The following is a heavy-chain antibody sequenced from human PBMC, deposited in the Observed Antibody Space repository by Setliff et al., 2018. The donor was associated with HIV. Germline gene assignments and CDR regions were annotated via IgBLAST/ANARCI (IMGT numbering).Heavy chain of an antibody. CDR1: GFIFSDYY. Sequence: GGSLRLSCAASGFIFSDYYMNWIRQAPGKGLEWVSYISGSGEATDFADSVKGRFTTSRDNAKNSLYLQMNSLSAEDTAVYYCTRDGPGRAGADYYGMDVWGQGTTVTVSS. J-gene: IGHJ6*02. V-gene: IGHV3-11*04. CDR2: ISGSGEAT. D-gene: IGHD3-10*01. CDR3: TRDGPGRAGADYYGMDV.